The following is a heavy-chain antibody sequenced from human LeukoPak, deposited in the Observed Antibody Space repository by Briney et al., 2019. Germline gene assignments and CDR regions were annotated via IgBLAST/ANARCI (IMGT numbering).Heavy chain of an antibody. D-gene: IGHD3-22*01. J-gene: IGHJ6*03. CDR1: GFTFSSYW. CDR2: IKQDGSEK. V-gene: IGHV3-7*01. Sequence: PGGSLRLSCAASGFTFSSYWMSWVRQAPGKGLEWVANIKQDGSEKYYVDSVKGRFIISRDNAKNSLYLQMNSLRAEDTAVYYCARTTYYYDSSGYFYYYYYYMDVWGKGTTVTISS. CDR3: ARTTYYYDSSGYFYYYYYYMDV.